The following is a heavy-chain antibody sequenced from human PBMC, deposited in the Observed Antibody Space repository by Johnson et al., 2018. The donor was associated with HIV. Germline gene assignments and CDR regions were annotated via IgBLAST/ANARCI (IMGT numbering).Heavy chain of an antibody. V-gene: IGHV3-66*01. Sequence: VQLVESGGGLVQPGGSLRLSCAASAFTVSDNYLSWVRQAPGKGLEWVSVIYTGGSTYYADSVTGRFTISRDNSKNTLYLQMNSLRAEDTAVYYCASGGWLEGAFDIWGQGTMVTVSS. D-gene: IGHD6-19*01. CDR3: ASGGWLEGAFDI. CDR1: AFTVSDNY. J-gene: IGHJ3*02. CDR2: IYTGGST.